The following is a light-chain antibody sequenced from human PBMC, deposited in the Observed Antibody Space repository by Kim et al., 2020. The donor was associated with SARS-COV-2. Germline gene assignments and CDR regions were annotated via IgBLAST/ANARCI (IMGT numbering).Light chain of an antibody. CDR3: QQSYSTPQMYT. CDR1: QSINSY. Sequence: SVGDRVTITCRASQSINSYLNWYQQKPGKAPNLLIYAASSLPSGVPSRFSGSGSGTDFTLTISSLQPGDSATYYCQQSYSTPQMYTFGQGTKLEI. V-gene: IGKV1-39*01. CDR2: AAS. J-gene: IGKJ2*01.